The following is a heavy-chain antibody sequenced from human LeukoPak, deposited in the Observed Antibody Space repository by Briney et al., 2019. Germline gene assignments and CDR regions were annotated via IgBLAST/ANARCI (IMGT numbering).Heavy chain of an antibody. CDR3: ANTMGFPTH. CDR2: ISYDGSNK. D-gene: IGHD1-26*01. CDR1: GFTFSSYA. V-gene: IGHV3-30-3*01. Sequence: GGSLRLSCAASGFTFSSYAMHWVRQAPGKGLEWVAVISYDGSNKYYADSVKGRFTISRDNSKNTLYLQMNSLRAEDTAVYYCANTMGFPTHWGQGTLVTVSS. J-gene: IGHJ4*02.